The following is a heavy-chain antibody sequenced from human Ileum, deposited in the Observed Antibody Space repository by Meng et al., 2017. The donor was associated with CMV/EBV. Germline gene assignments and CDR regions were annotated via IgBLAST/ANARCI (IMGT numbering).Heavy chain of an antibody. CDR1: GFTFNNYW. Sequence: GSLKISCAASGFTFNNYWMNWVRQAPGKGLEWVANIKQDGGEKNYVDSVKGRFTISRDYAQNSLYLQMNSLRAEDTAVYYCARGWLQFDYWGQGTLVTVSS. V-gene: IGHV3-7*01. CDR3: ARGWLQFDY. J-gene: IGHJ4*02. CDR2: IKQDGGEK. D-gene: IGHD5-24*01.